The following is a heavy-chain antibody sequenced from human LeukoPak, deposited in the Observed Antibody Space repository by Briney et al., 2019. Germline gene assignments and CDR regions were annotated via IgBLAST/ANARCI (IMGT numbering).Heavy chain of an antibody. D-gene: IGHD2-15*01. CDR3: ANIVMDYYYYYMDV. CDR2: IIPIFGTA. Sequence: SVKVSCKASGGTFSSYAISWVRQAPGQGLEWMGGIIPIFGTANYAQKFQGRVTITADKSTRTAYMELRSLRSEDTAVYYCANIVMDYYYYYMDVWGKGTTVTVSS. J-gene: IGHJ6*03. V-gene: IGHV1-69*06. CDR1: GGTFSSYA.